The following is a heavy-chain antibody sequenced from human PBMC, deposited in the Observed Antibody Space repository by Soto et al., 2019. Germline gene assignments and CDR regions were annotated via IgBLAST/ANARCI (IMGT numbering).Heavy chain of an antibody. CDR3: AKVRASSWVVAATPEHAFDI. D-gene: IGHD2-15*01. J-gene: IGHJ3*02. V-gene: IGHV3-23*01. Sequence: GGSLRLSCAASGFTFSSYAMSWVRQAPGKGLEWVSAISGSGGSTYYADSVKGRFTISRDNSKNTLYLQMNSLRAEDTAVYYCAKVRASSWVVAATPEHAFDIWGQGTMVTVSS. CDR1: GFTFSSYA. CDR2: ISGSGGST.